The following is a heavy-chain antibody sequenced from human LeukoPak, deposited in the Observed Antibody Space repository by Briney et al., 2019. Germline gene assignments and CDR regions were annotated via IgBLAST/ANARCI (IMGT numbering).Heavy chain of an antibody. J-gene: IGHJ3*02. CDR2: VYHSGYI. Sequence: PSETLSLTCTVSGGSISSYYWSWMRQPPGKGLEWIGYVYHSGYINYNPSLKSRVAMSVDTSKNQFSLKLRSVTAADTAVYYCARARDFTGSFPDVFDMWGRGTMVTVSS. V-gene: IGHV4-59*01. CDR3: ARARDFTGSFPDVFDM. D-gene: IGHD1-26*01. CDR1: GGSISSYY.